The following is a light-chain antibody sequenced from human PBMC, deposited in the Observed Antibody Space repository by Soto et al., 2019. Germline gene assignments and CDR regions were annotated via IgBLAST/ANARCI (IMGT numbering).Light chain of an antibody. CDR2: GAS. Sequence: EIVMTQSPATLSVSPGERATFSCRASQSVSSNLAWYQQKPGQAPRLLIYGASTRATGIPARFSGSGSGTVFTITVSSLQSEDFAVYYCQQYNNWITFGQGTRLEMK. CDR1: QSVSSN. J-gene: IGKJ5*01. CDR3: QQYNNWIT. V-gene: IGKV3-15*01.